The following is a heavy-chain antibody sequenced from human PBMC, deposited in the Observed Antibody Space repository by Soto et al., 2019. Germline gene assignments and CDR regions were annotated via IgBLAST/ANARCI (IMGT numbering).Heavy chain of an antibody. V-gene: IGHV4-59*01. CDR2: IYYSGST. Sequence: QVQLQESGPGLVKPSETLSLTCTVSGGSISSYYWSWIRQPPGKGLEWIGYIYYSGSTNYNPSLKSRVTISVDTSKNQFSLKLSSVTAADTAVYYCAREAADSYGDYCCYFDYWGQGTLVTVSS. CDR1: GGSISSYY. D-gene: IGHD4-17*01. J-gene: IGHJ4*02. CDR3: AREAADSYGDYCCYFDY.